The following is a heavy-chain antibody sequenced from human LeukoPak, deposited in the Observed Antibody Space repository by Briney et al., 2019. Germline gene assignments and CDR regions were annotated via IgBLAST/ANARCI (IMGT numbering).Heavy chain of an antibody. Sequence: SETLSLTCTVSGGSVSSTAYYWGWIRQPPGKGLEWIGNIYYSGSTYYNPSLTSRVTMSVDTSNNQFSLKMHSVTAADTAVYYCARLSKGRFFDYIFDYWGQGTLVTVSS. D-gene: IGHD3-9*01. CDR3: ARLSKGRFFDYIFDY. CDR1: GGSVSSTAYY. CDR2: IYYSGST. V-gene: IGHV4-39*01. J-gene: IGHJ4*02.